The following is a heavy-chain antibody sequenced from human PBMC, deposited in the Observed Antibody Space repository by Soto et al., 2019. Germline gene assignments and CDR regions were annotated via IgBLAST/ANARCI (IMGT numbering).Heavy chain of an antibody. J-gene: IGHJ5*02. CDR2: IIPIFGTA. V-gene: IGHV1-69*13. CDR1: GGTFSSYA. Sequence: ASVKVSCKASGGTFSSYAISWVRQAPGQGLEWMGGIIPIFGTANYAQKFQGRVTITADESTSTAYMELSSLRSEDTAVYYCARTDLNWFDPWGQGTLVTVSS. CDR3: ARTDLNWFDP.